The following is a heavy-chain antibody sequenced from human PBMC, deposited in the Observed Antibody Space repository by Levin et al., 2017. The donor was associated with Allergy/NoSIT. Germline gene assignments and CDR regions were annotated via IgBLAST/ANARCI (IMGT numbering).Heavy chain of an antibody. CDR1: GYTFTGYY. CDR3: ARAVVGATKRNYFDY. V-gene: IGHV1-2*02. Sequence: ASVKVSCKASGYTFTGYYMHWVRQAPGQGLEWMGWINPNSGGTNYAQKFQGRVTMTRDTSISTAYMELSRLRSDDTAVYYCARAVVGATKRNYFDYWGQGTLVTVSS. J-gene: IGHJ4*02. D-gene: IGHD1-26*01. CDR2: INPNSGGT.